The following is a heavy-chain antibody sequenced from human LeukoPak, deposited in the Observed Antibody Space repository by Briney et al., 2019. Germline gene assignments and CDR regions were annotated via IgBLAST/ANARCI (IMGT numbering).Heavy chain of an antibody. CDR2: IYTSGST. CDR3: ARDSSYYDSSGYDY. J-gene: IGHJ4*02. Sequence: PSETLSLTCTVSGGSISSYYWSWIRQPAGKGLEWIGRIYTSGSTHYNPSLKSRVTMSVDTSKNQFSLKLSSVTAADTAVYYCARDSSYYDSSGYDYWGQGTLVTVSS. D-gene: IGHD3-22*01. CDR1: GGSISSYY. V-gene: IGHV4-4*07.